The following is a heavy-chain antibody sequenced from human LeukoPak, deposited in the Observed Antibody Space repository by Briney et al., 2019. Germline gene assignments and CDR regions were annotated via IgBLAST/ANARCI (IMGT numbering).Heavy chain of an antibody. D-gene: IGHD3-10*01. CDR2: MSSSGSTI. V-gene: IGHV3-48*03. J-gene: IGHJ4*02. Sequence: GRSLRLSRAASGLTFSIYEMNWVRHAPGKGREWVSYMSSSGSTIYYAESVEGRFTISRDTAKKSLYQQMNRLTAENTDFYYCAGAGPPPIYWGQGTLVTVSS. CDR3: AGAGPPPIY. CDR1: GLTFSIYE.